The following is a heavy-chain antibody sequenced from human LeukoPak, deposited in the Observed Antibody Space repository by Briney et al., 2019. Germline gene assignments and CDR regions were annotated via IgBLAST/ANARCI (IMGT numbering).Heavy chain of an antibody. Sequence: SQTLSLTCAISGDSVSNNIATWNWVRQSPSRGLEWLGRTYYRSRWGNDAISVKSRITINPDTSRNQFSLQLNSVTPEDTAVYYCVRDTDDYYWALDFWGQVTPVTVSS. V-gene: IGHV6-1*01. J-gene: IGHJ4*02. CDR1: GDSVSNNIAT. CDR2: TYYRSRWGN. CDR3: VRDTDDYYWALDF. D-gene: IGHD3-10*01.